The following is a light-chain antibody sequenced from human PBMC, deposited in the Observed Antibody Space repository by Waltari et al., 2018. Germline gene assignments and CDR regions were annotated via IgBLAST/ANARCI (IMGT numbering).Light chain of an antibody. V-gene: IGKV1-16*01. CDR3: QQYNNYPFT. J-gene: IGKJ3*01. Sequence: DVQMTQSPSSLSVPVGDRISITCRASQDINNKLAWFQQKPGKAPKSLIYGVSNLQTGAPSRFSGSGSGTDFTLTISSLQPEDFATYYCQQYNNYPFTFGPGTKVDLK. CDR2: GVS. CDR1: QDINNK.